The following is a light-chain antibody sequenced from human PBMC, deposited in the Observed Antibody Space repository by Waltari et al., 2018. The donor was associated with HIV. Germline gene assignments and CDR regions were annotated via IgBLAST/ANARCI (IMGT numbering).Light chain of an antibody. Sequence: QSLLPQPPSASGTPGQRVTISCSGSYSNIGSNTVNWHQQLPGSAPRALIYNNYQRPSGVPDRVSGSKSGTSASLAISGLQSEDQGDYYCASWDDKLDGWVFGGGTRLTVL. V-gene: IGLV1-44*01. CDR3: ASWDDKLDGWV. CDR2: NNY. J-gene: IGLJ3*02. CDR1: YSNIGSNT.